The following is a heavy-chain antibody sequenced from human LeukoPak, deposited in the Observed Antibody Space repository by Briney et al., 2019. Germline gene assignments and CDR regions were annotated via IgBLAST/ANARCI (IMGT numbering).Heavy chain of an antibody. J-gene: IGHJ5*02. CDR3: ARLFASAPYRPRPHWFDP. CDR2: INHSGST. V-gene: IGHV4-34*01. D-gene: IGHD3-16*02. CDR1: GVSFSGYY. Sequence: MSSETLSLTCAVYGVSFSGYYWSWIRQPPGKGLEWIGEINHSGSTNYNPSLKSRVTISVDTSKSQFSLKLNSLTAADTAVYYCARLFASAPYRPRPHWFDPWGQGTLVTVSS.